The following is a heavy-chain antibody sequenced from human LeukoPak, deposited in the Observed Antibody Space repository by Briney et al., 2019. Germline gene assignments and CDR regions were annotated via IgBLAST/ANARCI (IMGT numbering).Heavy chain of an antibody. D-gene: IGHD3-9*01. CDR3: ARDRGRLRYFDWWDY. CDR2: INPNSGGT. Sequence: ASVTVSCKASGYTFTGYYMHWVRQAPGHGLEWMGWINPNSGGTNYAQKFQGRVTMTRDTSISTAYMELSRLRSDDTAVYYCARDRGRLRYFDWWDYWGQGTLVTVSS. J-gene: IGHJ4*02. CDR1: GYTFTGYY. V-gene: IGHV1-2*02.